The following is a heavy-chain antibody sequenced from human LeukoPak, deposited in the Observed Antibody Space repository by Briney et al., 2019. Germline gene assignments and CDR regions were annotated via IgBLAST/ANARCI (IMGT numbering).Heavy chain of an antibody. CDR3: AREWDYFASGTYDDAFDM. CDR1: GFTFSTFS. V-gene: IGHV3-48*02. J-gene: IGHJ3*02. CDR2: ISSSSRSI. Sequence: GGSLRLSCAASGFTFSTFSMNWVRQAPGKGLEGVSYISSSSRSIYYADSVKGRFTISRDNARNSLYLQMNSLRDEDTAVYYCAREWDYFASGTYDDAFDMWGQGTMVTVSS. D-gene: IGHD3-10*01.